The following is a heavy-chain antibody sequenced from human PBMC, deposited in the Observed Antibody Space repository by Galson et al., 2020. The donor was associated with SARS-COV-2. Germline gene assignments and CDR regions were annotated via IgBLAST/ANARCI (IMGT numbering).Heavy chain of an antibody. CDR2: IRSDGSNK. CDR1: GFTFSTYD. CDR3: AKGSGGYSVFVGAWAYHYYTDV. D-gene: IGHD5-12*01. J-gene: IGHJ6*03. V-gene: IGHV3-30*02. Sequence: GESLKISCAASGFTFSTYDMHWVRQAPGRGLEWVALIRSDGSNKYYADSAKGRFTISRDNSRDTFYLQMNGLRVEDTAVYYCAKGSGGYSVFVGAWAYHYYTDVGGKGTTVTVSS.